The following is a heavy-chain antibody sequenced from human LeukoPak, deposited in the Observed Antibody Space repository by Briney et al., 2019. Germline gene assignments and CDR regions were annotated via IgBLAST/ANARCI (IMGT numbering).Heavy chain of an antibody. V-gene: IGHV4-59*01. CDR3: ARDLGVMVRAFDI. Sequence: SETLSLTCTVSRGSITSYYWSWIRQPPGKRLEWIGYIYYSGSTSYNPSLKSRVTISVDTSKNQISLKLSSVTAADTAVYYCARDLGVMVRAFDIWGQGTMVTVSS. J-gene: IGHJ3*02. D-gene: IGHD5-18*01. CDR1: RGSITSYY. CDR2: IYYSGST.